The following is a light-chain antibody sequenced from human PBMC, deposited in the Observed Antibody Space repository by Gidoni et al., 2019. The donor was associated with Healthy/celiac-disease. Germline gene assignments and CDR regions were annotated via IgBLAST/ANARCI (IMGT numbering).Light chain of an antibody. Sequence: DIQITQSPSSLSASVGDRVTITCRASQSISSYLNWYQQKPGKAPKLLIYAASSLQSGVPSRFSGSGAGTDFTLTISSLQPEDFATYYCQQSYSTPNTLGGXTKVEIK. CDR3: QQSYSTPNT. CDR2: AAS. J-gene: IGKJ4*01. CDR1: QSISSY. V-gene: IGKV1-39*01.